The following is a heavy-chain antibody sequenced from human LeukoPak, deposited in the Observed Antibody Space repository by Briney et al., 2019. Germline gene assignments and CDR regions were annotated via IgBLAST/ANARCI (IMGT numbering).Heavy chain of an antibody. CDR2: ISGSGGSI. CDR3: AKPSSSSWYRGAFDI. V-gene: IGHV3-23*01. J-gene: IGHJ3*02. CDR1: GFTFSSYA. Sequence: GGSLRLSCAASGFTFSSYAMSWVRQAPGKGLEWVSAISGSGGSIYYADSVKGRFTISRDNSKNTLYLQMNSLRAEDTAVYYCAKPSSSSWYRGAFDIWGQGTMVTVSS. D-gene: IGHD6-13*01.